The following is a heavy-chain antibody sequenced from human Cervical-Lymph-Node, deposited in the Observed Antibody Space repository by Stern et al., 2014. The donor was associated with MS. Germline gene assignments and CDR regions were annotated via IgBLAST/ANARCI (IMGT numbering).Heavy chain of an antibody. D-gene: IGHD3-22*01. CDR2: ISTYNGNT. Sequence: VQLVQSGAEVKKPGASVKVSCKASGYTFTSYGITWVRQAPGKGLEWMGWISTYNGNTNYAQNLQGRITMTTDTSTSTAYMELRSLRSDDTAVYYCARDGAYYYDSSGDLDYWGQGTLVTVSS. J-gene: IGHJ4*02. CDR3: ARDGAYYYDSSGDLDY. V-gene: IGHV1-18*01. CDR1: GYTFTSYG.